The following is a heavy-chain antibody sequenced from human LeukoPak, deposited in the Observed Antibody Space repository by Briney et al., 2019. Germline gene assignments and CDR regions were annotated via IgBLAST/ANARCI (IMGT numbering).Heavy chain of an antibody. CDR3: ARVVGGAAGRSHFDL. Sequence: ASVKVSCKASGGTFSSYAISWVRQAPGQGLEWMGGIIPIFGTANYAQKFQGRVTITADESTSTAYMELSSLRSEDTAVYYCARVVGGAAGRSHFDLWGRGTLVTVSS. CDR2: IIPIFGTA. V-gene: IGHV1-69*13. CDR1: GGTFSSYA. J-gene: IGHJ2*01. D-gene: IGHD1-26*01.